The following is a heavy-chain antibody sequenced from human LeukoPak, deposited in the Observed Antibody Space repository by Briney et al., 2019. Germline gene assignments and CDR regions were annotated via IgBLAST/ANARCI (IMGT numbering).Heavy chain of an antibody. D-gene: IGHD2-21*02. CDR1: TFTFSSYE. J-gene: IGHJ6*03. CDR3: VRASHIVVVTGIPQGYYYYMDV. CDR2: ITSSGSTL. V-gene: IGHV3-48*03. Sequence: PGGSLTLSCSASTFTFSSYEMNWVPPAPRKGLEWVSYITSSGSTLYYADSVKGRFNISRDNAKSSLYLQMNRLRAEDTAVYYCVRASHIVVVTGIPQGYYYYMDVWGKGTTVTVS.